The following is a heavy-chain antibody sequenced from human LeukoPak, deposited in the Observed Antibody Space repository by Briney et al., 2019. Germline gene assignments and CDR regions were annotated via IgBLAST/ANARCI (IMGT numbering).Heavy chain of an antibody. J-gene: IGHJ4*02. Sequence: SETLSLTCTVSGGSISSSSYYWGWIRQPPGKGLEWIGSIYYSGSTYYNPSLKSRVTISVDTSKNQFSLKLSSVTGADTAVYYCARQGRAGITFDYWGQGTLVTVSS. CDR3: ARQGRAGITFDY. CDR2: IYYSGST. CDR1: GGSISSSSYY. D-gene: IGHD1-14*01. V-gene: IGHV4-39*07.